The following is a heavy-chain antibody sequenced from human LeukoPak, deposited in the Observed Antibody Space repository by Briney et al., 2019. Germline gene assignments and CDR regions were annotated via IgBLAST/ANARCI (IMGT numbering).Heavy chain of an antibody. D-gene: IGHD6-13*01. CDR3: AREVSSSWYIRWFDP. J-gene: IGHJ5*02. Sequence: SETLSLTCTVSGGSISSYYWSWIRQPPGKGLEWIGYIYYSGSTNCNPSLKSRVTISVDTSKNQFSLKLSSSTAADTAVYYCAREVSSSWYIRWFDPWGQGTLVTVSS. CDR1: GGSISSYY. V-gene: IGHV4-59*01. CDR2: IYYSGST.